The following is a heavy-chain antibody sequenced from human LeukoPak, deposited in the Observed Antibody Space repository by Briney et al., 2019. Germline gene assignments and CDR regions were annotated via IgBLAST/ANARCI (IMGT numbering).Heavy chain of an antibody. CDR2: IYYTGIT. CDR3: AASSGVTLGRF. J-gene: IGHJ4*02. V-gene: IGHV4-31*03. D-gene: IGHD3-16*01. CDR1: GGSISSGTHY. Sequence: TLSLTCTVSGGSISSGTHYYNWIRQHPGKGLEWIGYIYYTGITSYNPSLKSRVTMSVDMSMNQVSLKVTSLTAADTAVYYCAASSGVTLGRFWGQGALVTVSS.